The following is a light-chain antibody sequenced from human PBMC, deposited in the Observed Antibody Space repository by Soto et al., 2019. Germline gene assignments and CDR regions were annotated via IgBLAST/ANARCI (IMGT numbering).Light chain of an antibody. CDR1: SSDVGNDDY. CDR3: SSYTSSSTVL. J-gene: IGLJ2*01. CDR2: DVS. Sequence: QSALTQPASVSGSPGQSITISCTGTSSDVGNDDYVSWYQQHPGKAPKLMIYDVSKRPSGVSSRFSGSKSGNTASLTISGLQAEDEADYYCSSYTSSSTVLFGGGTKLTVL. V-gene: IGLV2-14*03.